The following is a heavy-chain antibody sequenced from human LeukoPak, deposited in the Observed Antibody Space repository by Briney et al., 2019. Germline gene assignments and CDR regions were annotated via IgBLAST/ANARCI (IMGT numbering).Heavy chain of an antibody. CDR1: GFTFSSYG. CDR3: AKDDRIQTRRYSYNY. D-gene: IGHD5-18*01. J-gene: IGHJ4*02. CDR2: IRGSGGTT. Sequence: GGSLRLSCVASGFTFSSYGMSWVRQTPGKGLEWVSGIRGSGGTTDNADSVKGRFTISRDNSMNTLYLQMNSLRAEDTAVYYCAKDDRIQTRRYSYNYWGQGTLVTVSS. V-gene: IGHV3-23*01.